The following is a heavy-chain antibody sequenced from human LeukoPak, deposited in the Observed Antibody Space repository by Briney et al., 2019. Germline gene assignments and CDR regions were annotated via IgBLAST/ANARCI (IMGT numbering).Heavy chain of an antibody. CDR3: ARGPYYNILTGFRGRILGFDY. V-gene: IGHV3-21*01. Sequence: GESLRLSCAASGFTFSSYSMNWVRQAPGKGLEWVSSISSSSSYIYYADSVKGRFTISRDNAKNSLYLQMNSLRAEDTAVYYCARGPYYNILTGFRGRILGFDYWGQGTLVIVSS. CDR2: ISSSSSYI. J-gene: IGHJ4*02. D-gene: IGHD3-9*01. CDR1: GFTFSSYS.